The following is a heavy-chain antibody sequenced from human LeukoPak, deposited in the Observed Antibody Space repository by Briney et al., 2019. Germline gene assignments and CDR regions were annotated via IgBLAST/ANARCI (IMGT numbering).Heavy chain of an antibody. CDR1: GFTFSSYA. D-gene: IGHD3-10*01. CDR3: AKDMYASGSNYQDY. Sequence: GGSLGLSCAASGFTFSSYAMSWVRQAPGKGLEWVSTISGSGGSTSYADAMRGRFTISRDNSKNTLYLQMNSLRAEDTAVYCCAKDMYASGSNYQDYWGQGTLVTVSS. CDR2: ISGSGGST. J-gene: IGHJ4*02. V-gene: IGHV3-23*01.